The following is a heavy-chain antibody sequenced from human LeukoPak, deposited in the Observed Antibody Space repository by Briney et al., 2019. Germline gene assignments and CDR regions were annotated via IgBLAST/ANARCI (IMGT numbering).Heavy chain of an antibody. Sequence: VASVKVSCKASGYTFTGYYMHWVRQAPGQGLEWMGWINPNSGGTNYAQKFQGRVTMTRDTSISTAYMELSRLRSDDTAVYYCATLGRVTAAGNTYSFFDYWGQGTLVTVSS. CDR3: ATLGRVTAAGNTYSFFDY. V-gene: IGHV1-2*02. J-gene: IGHJ4*02. CDR1: GYTFTGYY. CDR2: INPNSGGT. D-gene: IGHD6-13*01.